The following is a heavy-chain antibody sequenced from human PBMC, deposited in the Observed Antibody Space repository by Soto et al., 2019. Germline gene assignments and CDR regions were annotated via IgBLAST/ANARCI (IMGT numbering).Heavy chain of an antibody. Sequence: VQLVESGGGVVQPGRSLRLSCAASGFTFSSYGMHWVRQAPGKGLEWVAVISYDGSNKYYADSVKGRFTISRDNSKNTLYLQMNSLRAEDTAVYYCAKDFRGYSSGTDYWGQGTLVTVSS. CDR1: GFTFSSYG. V-gene: IGHV3-30*18. J-gene: IGHJ4*02. D-gene: IGHD6-19*01. CDR2: ISYDGSNK. CDR3: AKDFRGYSSGTDY.